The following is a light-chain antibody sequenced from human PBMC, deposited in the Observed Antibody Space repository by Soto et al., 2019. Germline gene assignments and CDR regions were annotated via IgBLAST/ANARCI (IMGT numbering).Light chain of an antibody. V-gene: IGLV2-14*01. CDR3: SSYTTSSTLV. CDR1: SSDVGGYNY. Sequence: QSVLTQPASVSGSPGQSITISCTGTSSDVGGYNYVSWYQHHPGKAPKLIIYEVNNRPSGVSNRFSGSKSGNTASLTISGRQAEDEADYYCSSYTTSSTLVFGGGTKLTVL. CDR2: EVN. J-gene: IGLJ3*02.